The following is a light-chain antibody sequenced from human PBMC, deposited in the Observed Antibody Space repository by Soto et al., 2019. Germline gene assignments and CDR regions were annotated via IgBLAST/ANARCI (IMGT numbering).Light chain of an antibody. V-gene: IGKV3-20*01. J-gene: IGKJ1*01. CDR3: QQYGSSGT. Sequence: EIVLTQSPGSESLSPGERATLNCKASQTVTSNSLAWYQQKPGQAPRLLIYGAFNRATGIPDRFSGSGSGTDFTLTISRLEPEDFAVYYCQQYGSSGTFGQGTKVDIK. CDR2: GAF. CDR1: QTVTSNS.